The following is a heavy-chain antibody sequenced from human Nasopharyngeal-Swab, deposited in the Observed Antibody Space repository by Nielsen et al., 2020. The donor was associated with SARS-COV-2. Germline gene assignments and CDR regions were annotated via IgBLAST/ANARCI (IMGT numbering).Heavy chain of an antibody. J-gene: IGHJ5*02. Sequence: GSLRLSCAVSGGSISSSNWWRWVSQHPGKGLEWIGEIDHSVSTNYNPSLKSRVTISVDKSKNQFSLKLSSVTAADTAVYYCAGRVRGVIIDWFGPWGQGTLVTVSS. V-gene: IGHV4-4*02. D-gene: IGHD3-10*01. CDR3: AGRVRGVIIDWFGP. CDR1: GGSISSSNW. CDR2: IDHSVST.